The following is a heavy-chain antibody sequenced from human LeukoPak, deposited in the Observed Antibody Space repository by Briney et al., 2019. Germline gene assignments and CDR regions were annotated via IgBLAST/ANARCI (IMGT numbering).Heavy chain of an antibody. CDR2: IWYDGSNK. CDR3: AKSHCGGDCYSIFSDY. D-gene: IGHD2-21*02. V-gene: IGHV3-33*06. CDR1: GFTFSSYG. Sequence: GGSLRLSCAASGFTFSSYGMPWVRQAPGKGLEWVAVIWYDGSNKYYADSVKGRFTISRDNSKNTLYLQMNSLRAEDTAVYYCAKSHCGGDCYSIFSDYWGQGTLVTVSS. J-gene: IGHJ4*02.